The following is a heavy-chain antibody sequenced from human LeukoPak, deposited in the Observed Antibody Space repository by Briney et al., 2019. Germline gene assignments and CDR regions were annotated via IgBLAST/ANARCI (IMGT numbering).Heavy chain of an antibody. V-gene: IGHV3-9*01. CDR2: ISWNSGGI. J-gene: IGHJ3*01. CDR3: XXVLPAAPNAFHF. D-gene: IGHD2-2*01. Sequence: GGSLRLSCAASGFTFDDYAMHWVRQAPGKGLEWVSGISWNSGGINYADSVKGRFTISRDNAKTSLYLQMNSLRAADTALYYXXXVLPAAPNAFHFWGQGTMVTVSS. CDR1: GFTFDDYA.